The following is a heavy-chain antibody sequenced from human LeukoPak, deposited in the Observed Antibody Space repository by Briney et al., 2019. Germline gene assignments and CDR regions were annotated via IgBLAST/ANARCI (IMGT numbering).Heavy chain of an antibody. CDR1: GYTFTSYD. CDR3: ARLGYCSSTSCDRWSWFDP. J-gene: IGHJ5*02. Sequence: ASVKVSCKASGYTFTSYDINWVRQATGQGLEWMGWMNPNSGNTGYAQKFQGRVTMTRNTSISTAYMELSSLRSEDTAVYYCARLGYCSSTSCDRWSWFDPWGQGTLVTVSS. V-gene: IGHV1-8*01. CDR2: MNPNSGNT. D-gene: IGHD2-2*01.